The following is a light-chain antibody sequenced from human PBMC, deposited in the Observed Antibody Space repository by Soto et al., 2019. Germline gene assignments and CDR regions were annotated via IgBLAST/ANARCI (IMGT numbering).Light chain of an antibody. CDR1: SSDVGGYNY. J-gene: IGLJ2*01. CDR3: SSYGGSNNLV. CDR2: EVT. V-gene: IGLV2-8*01. Sequence: QSALTQPPSASGSPGQSVTISCTGTSSDVGGYNYVSWYQQHPGEAPKLVIYEVTKRPSGVPDRFSGSKSGNTASLTVSGLRAEDEADYYCSSYGGSNNLVFGGGTQLTV.